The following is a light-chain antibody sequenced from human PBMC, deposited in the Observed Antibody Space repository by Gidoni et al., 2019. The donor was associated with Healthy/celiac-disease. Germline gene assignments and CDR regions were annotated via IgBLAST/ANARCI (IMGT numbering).Light chain of an antibody. CDR2: DAS. CDR3: QQRSNWPWT. CDR1: QSVSSY. Sequence: EIVLTQSPATLSLSPGERATLSCRASQSVSSYLAWYQQKPGQPPRLLIYDASNRATGIPARFSGSGSGTDFTLTISSLEPEDFAVDYCQQRSNWPWTFXQXTKVEIK. J-gene: IGKJ1*01. V-gene: IGKV3-11*01.